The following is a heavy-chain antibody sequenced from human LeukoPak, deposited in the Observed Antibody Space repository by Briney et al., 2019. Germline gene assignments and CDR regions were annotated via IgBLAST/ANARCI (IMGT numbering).Heavy chain of an antibody. V-gene: IGHV3-21*01. J-gene: IGHJ4*02. CDR1: GFTFSSYA. Sequence: GASLRLSCAASGFTFSSYAMIWVRQAPGKGLEWVSSISSSSSYIYYADSVKGRFTISRDNAKNSLYLQMNSLRAEDTAVYYCARVSYSSGWYKVDYWGQGTLVTVSS. CDR2: ISSSSSYI. CDR3: ARVSYSSGWYKVDY. D-gene: IGHD6-19*01.